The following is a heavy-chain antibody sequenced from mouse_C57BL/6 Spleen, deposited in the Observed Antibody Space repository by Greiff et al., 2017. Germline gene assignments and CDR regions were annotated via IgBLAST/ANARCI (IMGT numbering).Heavy chain of an antibody. CDR3: ATPGALDGFAY. J-gene: IGHJ3*01. CDR1: GYAFSSSW. D-gene: IGHD1-2*01. CDR2: IYPGDGDT. V-gene: IGHV1-82*01. Sequence: VQLQESGPELVKPGASVKISRKASGYAFSSSWMNWVKQRPGKGLEWIGRIYPGDGDTNYNGKFKGKATLTADKSSSTAYMQLSSLTSEDSAVYFCATPGALDGFAYRSEAALDTVSA.